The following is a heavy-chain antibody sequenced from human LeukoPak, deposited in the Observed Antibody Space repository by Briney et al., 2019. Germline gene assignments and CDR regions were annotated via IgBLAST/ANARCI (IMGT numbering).Heavy chain of an antibody. D-gene: IGHD6-19*01. CDR2: INPNSGGT. CDR1: GYTFTGYY. V-gene: IGHV1-2*02. CDR3: ARARGPGIAVAGTVSDAFDI. Sequence: ASVKVSCKASGYTFTGYYMHWVRQAPEQGLELMGWINPNSGGTNYAQKFQGRVTMTRDTSISTAYMELSRLRSDDTAVYYCARARGPGIAVAGTVSDAFDIWGQGTMVTVSS. J-gene: IGHJ3*02.